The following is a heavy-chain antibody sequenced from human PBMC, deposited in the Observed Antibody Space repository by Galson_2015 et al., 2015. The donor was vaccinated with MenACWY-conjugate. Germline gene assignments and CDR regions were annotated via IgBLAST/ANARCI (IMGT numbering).Heavy chain of an antibody. J-gene: IGHJ5*02. Sequence: SLRLSCAVSGFTFNSYWVHWVRQAPGKELIWVSRISPDGSATYYADSLKGRFTISRDNAKNTLFLQMNSLRVEDTAIYYCTRGVSPAYGSSGPWGQGTLDTDSS. CDR3: TRGVSPAYGSSGP. D-gene: IGHD6-25*01. CDR1: GFTFNSYW. CDR2: ISPDGSAT. V-gene: IGHV3-74*01.